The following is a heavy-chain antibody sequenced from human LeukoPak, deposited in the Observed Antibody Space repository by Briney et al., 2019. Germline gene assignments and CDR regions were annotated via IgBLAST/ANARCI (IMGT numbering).Heavy chain of an antibody. J-gene: IGHJ3*02. Sequence: SQTLSLTCTVSGGSISSGGYYWSWIRQHPGKGLEWTGYIYYSGSTYYNPSLKSRVTISVDPSKNQFSLKLSSVTAADTAVYYCARHGNDAFDIWGQGTMVTVSS. CDR1: GGSISSGGYY. V-gene: IGHV4-31*03. CDR2: IYYSGST. CDR3: ARHGNDAFDI.